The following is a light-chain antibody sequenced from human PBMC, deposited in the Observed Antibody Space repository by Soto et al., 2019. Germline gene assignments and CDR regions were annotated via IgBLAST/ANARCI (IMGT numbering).Light chain of an antibody. V-gene: IGLV1-44*01. Sequence: QSVLTQPPSASGTPGQRVTISWSGSSSNIGSNTVNWYQQLPGTAPKLLIYSNNQRPSGVPDRFSGSKSGTSDSLAIRGLQSEDEADYYCAAWDDSLNGVVFGGGTKLTVL. CDR1: SSNIGSNT. J-gene: IGLJ2*01. CDR3: AAWDDSLNGVV. CDR2: SNN.